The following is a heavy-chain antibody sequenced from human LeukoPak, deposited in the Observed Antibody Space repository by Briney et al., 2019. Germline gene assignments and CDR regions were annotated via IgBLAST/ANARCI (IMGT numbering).Heavy chain of an antibody. CDR1: GGSISSSSYY. J-gene: IGHJ2*01. CDR3: ARESVVVVRDWYFDL. Sequence: PSETLSLTCTVSGGSISSSSYYWGWIRQPPGKGLEWIGSIYYSGSTNYNPSLKSRVTISVDTSKNQFSLKLSSVTAADTAVYYCARESVVVVRDWYFDLWGRGTLVTVSS. V-gene: IGHV4-39*07. D-gene: IGHD2-15*01. CDR2: IYYSGST.